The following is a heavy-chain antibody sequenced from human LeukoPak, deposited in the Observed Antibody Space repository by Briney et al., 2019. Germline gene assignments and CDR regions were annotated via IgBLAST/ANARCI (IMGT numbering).Heavy chain of an antibody. CDR1: GGSFSNYI. Sequence: SVKVSCKASGGSFSNYIVTWLRLAPGQGLEWMGGIIPIFGTTNYAQKFQGRVTITADESTNTAYMELSSLRSDDTAVYYCARDRGIGVSSTPDYWGQGTLVTVSS. V-gene: IGHV1-69*13. J-gene: IGHJ4*02. CDR3: ARDRGIGVSSTPDY. D-gene: IGHD5/OR15-5a*01. CDR2: IIPIFGTT.